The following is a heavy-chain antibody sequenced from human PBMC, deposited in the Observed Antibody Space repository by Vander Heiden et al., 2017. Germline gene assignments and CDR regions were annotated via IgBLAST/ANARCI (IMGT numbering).Heavy chain of an antibody. CDR3: ARDTVLSGYLTLDY. Sequence: QVQLVQSGAEVKNLGASVKASCKESGYTCTSYYMYWVRQAPGQGLEWMGIINPSGGTTNYAQKFQGRVTMTRDTSTSTVYMELSSLRSEDTAMYYCARDTVLSGYLTLDYWGKGTLVTVSS. V-gene: IGHV1-46*01. J-gene: IGHJ4*02. CDR1: GYTCTSYY. CDR2: INPSGGTT. D-gene: IGHD5-12*01.